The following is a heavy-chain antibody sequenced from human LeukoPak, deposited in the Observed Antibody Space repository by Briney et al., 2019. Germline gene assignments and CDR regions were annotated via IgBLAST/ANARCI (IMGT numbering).Heavy chain of an antibody. V-gene: IGHV3-21*01. D-gene: IGHD3/OR15-3a*01. Sequence: PGGSLRLSCAASGFTFSSYSMNSVRQAPGKGLEWVSSISSSSSYIYYADSVKGRFTISRDNAKNSLYLQMNSLRAEDTAIYYCARAQWTAFDYYYYMDVWGKGTTVTVSS. J-gene: IGHJ6*03. CDR1: GFTFSSYS. CDR2: ISSSSSYI. CDR3: ARAQWTAFDYYYYMDV.